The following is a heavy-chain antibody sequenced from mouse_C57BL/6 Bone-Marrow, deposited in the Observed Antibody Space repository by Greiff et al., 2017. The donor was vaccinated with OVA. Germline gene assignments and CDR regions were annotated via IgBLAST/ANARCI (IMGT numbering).Heavy chain of an antibody. V-gene: IGHV5-6*02. J-gene: IGHJ2*01. CDR2: ISSGGSYT. CDR3: ARRLSSYFDY. Sequence: EVKVVESGGDLVKPGGSLKLSCAASGFTFSSYGMSWVRQTPDKRLEWVATISSGGSYTYYPDSVKGRFTISRDNAKNTLYLQMSSLKSEDTAMYYCARRLSSYFDYWGQGTTLTVSS. CDR1: GFTFSSYG.